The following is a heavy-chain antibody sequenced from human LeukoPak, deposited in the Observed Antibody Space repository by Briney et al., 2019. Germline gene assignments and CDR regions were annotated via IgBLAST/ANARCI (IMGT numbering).Heavy chain of an antibody. D-gene: IGHD6-19*01. J-gene: IGHJ4*02. V-gene: IGHV3-7*02. CDR3: ARHQGSGWQSSAYYFDY. Sequence: PGGSLRLSCEASGFTFSSYWMSWVRQAPGKGLEWVANIKQDGSEKYHVDSVKGRFTISRDNAKNSLYLQMNSLRAEDTAVFYCARHQGSGWQSSAYYFDYWGQGTLVTVSS. CDR1: GFTFSSYW. CDR2: IKQDGSEK.